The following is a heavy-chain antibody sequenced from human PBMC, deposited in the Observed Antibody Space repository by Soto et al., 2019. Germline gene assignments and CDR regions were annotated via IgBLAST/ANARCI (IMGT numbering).Heavy chain of an antibody. CDR3: ARNPSMVRGAHIDY. D-gene: IGHD3-10*01. J-gene: IGHJ4*02. Sequence: PSETLSLTCTVSGGSISSGGYYWSWIRQHPGKGLEWIGYIYYSGSTYYNPSLKSRVTISVDTSKNQFSLKLSSVTAADTAVYYCARNPSMVRGAHIDYWGQGTLVTVS. CDR1: GGSISSGGYY. CDR2: IYYSGST. V-gene: IGHV4-31*03.